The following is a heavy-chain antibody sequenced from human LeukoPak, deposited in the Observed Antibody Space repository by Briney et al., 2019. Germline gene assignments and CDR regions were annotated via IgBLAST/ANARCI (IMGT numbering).Heavy chain of an antibody. Sequence: GGSLRLSCAASGFTFSTYSMNWVRQAPGKGLEWVSSISSSSIYIYYADSVKGRFTISRDNSKNILFLQMNSLRAEDTAVYYCAKDATYDENYYFDYWGQGTLVTVSS. J-gene: IGHJ4*02. CDR3: AKDATYDENYYFDY. CDR2: ISSSSIYI. CDR1: GFTFSTYS. D-gene: IGHD2-15*01. V-gene: IGHV3-21*04.